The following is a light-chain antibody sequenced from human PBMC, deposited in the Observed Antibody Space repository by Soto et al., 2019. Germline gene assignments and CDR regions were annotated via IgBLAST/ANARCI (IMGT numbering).Light chain of an antibody. CDR1: QSVSSSY. CDR2: GAS. J-gene: IGKJ2*01. V-gene: IGKV3-20*01. CDR3: QQSYSTRPAYT. Sequence: EIVLTQSPGTLSLSPGERATLSCRASQSVSSSYLAWYQQKPGQAPRLLIYGASSRATGIPDRFSGSGSGTDFTLTISRLQPEDFATYYCQQSYSTRPAYTFGQGTKLEIK.